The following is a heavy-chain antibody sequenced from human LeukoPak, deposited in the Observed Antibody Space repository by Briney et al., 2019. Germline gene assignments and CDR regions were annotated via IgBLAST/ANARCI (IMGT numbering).Heavy chain of an antibody. V-gene: IGHV3-48*01. CDR2: ISSSSSTI. J-gene: IGHJ4*02. Sequence: PGGSLRLSCAASGFTFSSYSMNWVRQAPGKGLEWVSYISSSSSTIYYADSVKGRFTISRDNAKNSLYLQMNSLRAEDTAVYYCARDLASYGSGSTYFDYWGQGTLVTVSS. CDR1: GFTFSSYS. CDR3: ARDLASYGSGSTYFDY. D-gene: IGHD3-10*01.